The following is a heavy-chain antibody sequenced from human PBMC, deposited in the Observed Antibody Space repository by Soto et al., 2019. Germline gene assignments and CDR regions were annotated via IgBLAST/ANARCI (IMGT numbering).Heavy chain of an antibody. CDR1: GFTFSSYS. D-gene: IGHD3-9*01. J-gene: IGHJ4*02. CDR2: ISSSSSYI. Sequence: GGSLRLSCAASGFTFSSYSMNWVRQAPGKGLEWVSSISSSSSYIYYADSVKGRFTISRDNAKNSLYLQMNSLRAEDTAVYYCARAPEYYDILTGYYDHKSYFDYWGQGTLVTVS. CDR3: ARAPEYYDILTGYYDHKSYFDY. V-gene: IGHV3-21*01.